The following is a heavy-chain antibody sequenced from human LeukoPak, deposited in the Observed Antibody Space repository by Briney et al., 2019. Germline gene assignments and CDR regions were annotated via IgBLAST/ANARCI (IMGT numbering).Heavy chain of an antibody. CDR2: IYGSDDTT. CDR3: AKDQRPDTGYDIDF. D-gene: IGHD3-9*01. J-gene: IGHJ4*02. Sequence: RGSLRLSCAASGFSFSTYGMSWVRQAPRKGLEWVSVIYGSDDTTRYAESVKGRFTISRDNSKQTLYLQMNSLRAEDTAIYYCAKDQRPDTGYDIDFWGRGTLVTVSS. CDR1: GFSFSTYG. V-gene: IGHV3-23*01.